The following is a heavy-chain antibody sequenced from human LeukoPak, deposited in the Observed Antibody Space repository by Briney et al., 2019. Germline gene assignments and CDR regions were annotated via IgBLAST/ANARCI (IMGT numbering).Heavy chain of an antibody. CDR3: ARRPPAPNNYPLDY. V-gene: IGHV3-11*01. CDR2: ISSSGSTT. D-gene: IGHD1-1*01. J-gene: IGHJ4*02. CDR1: GFTFRDYY. Sequence: GGSLRPSCAASGFTFRDYYISWIRQAPGKGLEWIAYISSSGSTTYYGDSVKGRFTISRDNAKNSLSLQMNSLRADDTAVYYCARRPPAPNNYPLDYWGQGALVTV.